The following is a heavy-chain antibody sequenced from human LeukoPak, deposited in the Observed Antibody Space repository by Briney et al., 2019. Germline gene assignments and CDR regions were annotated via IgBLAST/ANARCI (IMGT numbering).Heavy chain of an antibody. CDR2: ISGSASST. V-gene: IGHV3-23*01. CDR1: GFTFSNYA. CDR3: ARVRHGAFDI. Sequence: GGSLRLSCAASGFTFSNYAMSWVRQAPGKGLEWVSAISGSASSTYYADSVKGRFTISRDNSNNTLYLQMNSLRAEDTAVYYCARVRHGAFDIWGQGTLVTVSS. J-gene: IGHJ3*02.